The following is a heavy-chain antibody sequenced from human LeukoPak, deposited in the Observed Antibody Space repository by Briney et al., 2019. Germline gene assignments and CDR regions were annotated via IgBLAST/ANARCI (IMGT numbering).Heavy chain of an antibody. J-gene: IGHJ4*02. V-gene: IGHV3-23*01. D-gene: IGHD1-1*01. CDR2: TVSRGTT. Sequence: PGGSLRLSCVASGFTFTSDAMNWVRQAPGKGLEWVSSTVSRGTTQYADSVKGRFTVSRDNSKNTLYLQMNSLRAEDTAVYYCAKAPQLERPDFDYWGQGTLVTVSS. CDR3: AKAPQLERPDFDY. CDR1: GFTFTSDA.